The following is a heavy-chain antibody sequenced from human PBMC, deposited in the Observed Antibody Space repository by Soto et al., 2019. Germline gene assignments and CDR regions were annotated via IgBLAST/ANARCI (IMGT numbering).Heavy chain of an antibody. V-gene: IGHV3-66*01. D-gene: IGHD2-2*01. CDR2: LYSGGST. CDR1: GITVSSRY. Sequence: EVHLVEFGGGLAQPGGSLRLSCAAYGITVSSRYMSWFRQAPGKGLEWVSVLYSGGSTYYADSVKGRFTISRNNSKNTLSVQMNGMTAEDTAVYYCAGGPAEIVPPGVPPLAHRGQGTLVPVSS. CDR3: AGGPAEIVPPGVPPLAH. J-gene: IGHJ4*02.